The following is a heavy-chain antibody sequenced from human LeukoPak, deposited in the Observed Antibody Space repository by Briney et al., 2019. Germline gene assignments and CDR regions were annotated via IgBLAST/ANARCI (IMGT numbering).Heavy chain of an antibody. CDR2: IWYDGSNK. CDR3: ARDRPPTYYYDSSGYYP. Sequence: PGGSLRLSCAASGFTFSSYGMHWVRQAPGKGLEWVAVIWYDGSNKYYADSVKGRFTISRDNSKNTLYLQMNSLRAEDTAVYYCARDRPPTYYYDSSGYYPWGQGPLVTVSS. V-gene: IGHV3-33*01. D-gene: IGHD3-22*01. J-gene: IGHJ5*02. CDR1: GFTFSSYG.